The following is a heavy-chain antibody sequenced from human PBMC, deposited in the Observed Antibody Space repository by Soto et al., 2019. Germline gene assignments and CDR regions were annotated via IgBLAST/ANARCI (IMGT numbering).Heavy chain of an antibody. D-gene: IGHD6-13*01. Sequence: QVQLVESGGGVVQPGRSLRLSCAASGFTFSSHAMHWVRQAPGKGLEWVAVISYDGSNKYYADSVKGRFTISRDNSKNTLYLQMNSLRAEDTAVYYCARDLGGQQLVHPVDYWGQGTLVTVSS. J-gene: IGHJ4*02. CDR2: ISYDGSNK. CDR1: GFTFSSHA. CDR3: ARDLGGQQLVHPVDY. V-gene: IGHV3-30-3*01.